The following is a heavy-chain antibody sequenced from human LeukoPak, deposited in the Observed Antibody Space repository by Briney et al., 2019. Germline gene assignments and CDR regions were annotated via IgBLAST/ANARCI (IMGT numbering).Heavy chain of an antibody. V-gene: IGHV1-2*02. D-gene: IGHD2-15*01. CDR3: ARDRAPADYYYYYYMDV. CDR1: GYTFTGYY. Sequence: GASVKVSCKASGYTFTGYYMHWVGQAPGQGLELMGWINPNSGGTNYAQKFQGRVTMTRDTSISTTYMELSRLRSDDTAVYYCARDRAPADYYYYYYMDVWGKGTTVTVSS. CDR2: INPNSGGT. J-gene: IGHJ6*03.